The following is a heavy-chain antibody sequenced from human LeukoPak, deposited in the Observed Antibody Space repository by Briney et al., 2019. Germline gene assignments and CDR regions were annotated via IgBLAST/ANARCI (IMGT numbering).Heavy chain of an antibody. Sequence: GGSLRLSCAASGFTFSSYGMRWVRQAPGKGLEWVAFIRDDGANKYYADSVKGRFTISRDNSKNTLYLQMNSLRAEDTAEYYCAKIGAVAGDFDYWGEGTLATVSS. J-gene: IGHJ4*02. D-gene: IGHD6-19*01. CDR1: GFTFSSYG. V-gene: IGHV3-30*02. CDR3: AKIGAVAGDFDY. CDR2: IRDDGANK.